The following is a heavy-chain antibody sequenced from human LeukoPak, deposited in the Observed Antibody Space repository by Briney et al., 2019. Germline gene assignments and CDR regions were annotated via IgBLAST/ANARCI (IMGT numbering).Heavy chain of an antibody. CDR3: ARGGYNSRRDNWFDP. CDR1: GGSFSGYY. D-gene: IGHD5-12*01. V-gene: IGHV4-34*01. J-gene: IGHJ5*02. CDR2: INHSGST. Sequence: SETLSLTCAVYGGSFSGYYWSWIRQPPGKGLEWIGEINHSGSTNYNPSLTSRVTISVDTSKNQFSLKLSSVTAADTAVYYCARGGYNSRRDNWFDPWGQGTLVTVSS.